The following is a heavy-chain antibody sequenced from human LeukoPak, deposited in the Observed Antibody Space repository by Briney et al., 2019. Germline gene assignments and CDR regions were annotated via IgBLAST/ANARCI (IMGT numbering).Heavy chain of an antibody. CDR1: GFTFSSYG. D-gene: IGHD3-3*01. V-gene: IGHV3-30*18. Sequence: GGSLRLSCAASGFTFSSYGMHWVRQAPGKGLEWVAVISYDGSNKYYADSVKGRFTISRDNSKNTLYLQMNSLRAEDTAVYYCAKVSVWSGYYSGMDVWGQGTTVTVPS. CDR2: ISYDGSNK. J-gene: IGHJ6*02. CDR3: AKVSVWSGYYSGMDV.